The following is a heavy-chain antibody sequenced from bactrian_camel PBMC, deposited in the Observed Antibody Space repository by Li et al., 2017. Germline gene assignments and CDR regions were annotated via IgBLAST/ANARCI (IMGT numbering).Heavy chain of an antibody. CDR2: IDSVGTIT. CDR1: GFTFSNHG. D-gene: IGHD2*01. Sequence: VQLVESGGGLVQPGGSLRLSCAASGFTFSNHGMTWVRQSPRKGLEWVSGIDSVGTITDYADSVKGRFTVSRDNAKNTLYLQLDSTTIEDTAVYFCAKSRSRRSFYSGTYYPERGQGTQVTVS. CDR3: AKSRSRRSFYSGTYYPE. J-gene: IGHJ4*01. V-gene: IGHV3S40*01.